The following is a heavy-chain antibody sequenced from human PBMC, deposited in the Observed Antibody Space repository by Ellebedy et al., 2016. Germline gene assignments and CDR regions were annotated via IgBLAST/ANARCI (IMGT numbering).Heavy chain of an antibody. Sequence: ASVKVSCXASAQTFNNNGFTWVRQAPGQGLEWMGWISAYNGNTNYAQKLQGRVTMTTDTSTSTAYMELRSLRSDDTAMYYCARGGMLYCSSTYCVDYWGQGTLVTVSS. J-gene: IGHJ4*02. CDR2: ISAYNGNT. CDR1: AQTFNNNG. CDR3: ARGGMLYCSSTYCVDY. V-gene: IGHV1-18*01. D-gene: IGHD2-2*01.